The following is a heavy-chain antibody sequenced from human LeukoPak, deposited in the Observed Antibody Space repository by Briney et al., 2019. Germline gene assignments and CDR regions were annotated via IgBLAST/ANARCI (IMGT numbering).Heavy chain of an antibody. Sequence: GGSLRLSCAASGFTFSSYWMSWVRQAPGKGLEWVANIKQDGSEKYYVDSVKGRFTISRDNAKNSLYLQMNSLRAEDTAVYYCARGGLKYSSSWYLDYWGQGTLVTVSS. V-gene: IGHV3-7*01. CDR2: IKQDGSEK. CDR1: GFTFSSYW. D-gene: IGHD6-13*01. J-gene: IGHJ4*02. CDR3: ARGGLKYSSSWYLDY.